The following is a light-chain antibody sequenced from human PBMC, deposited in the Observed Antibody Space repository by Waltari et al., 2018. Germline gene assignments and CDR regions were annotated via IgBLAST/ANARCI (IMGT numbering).Light chain of an antibody. CDR2: RNN. CDR1: SSNIGSNY. J-gene: IGLJ3*02. CDR3: AVWDDSLSGRV. V-gene: IGLV1-47*01. Sequence: QSVLTQPPSASGTPGQRVTISCSGSSSNIGSNYVYWYQQFPRTAPKRLIYRNNQRPSGVSDRFSGSKSGTSASLAISGLRSDDEADYYCAVWDDSLSGRVFGGGTKLTVL.